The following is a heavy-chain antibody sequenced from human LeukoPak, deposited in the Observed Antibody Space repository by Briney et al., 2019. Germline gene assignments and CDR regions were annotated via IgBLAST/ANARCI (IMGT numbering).Heavy chain of an antibody. CDR2: INSDVSFT. CDR3: ARVQVLGTYDWFDP. J-gene: IGHJ5*02. V-gene: IGHV3-74*01. CDR1: EFIFSNYW. Sequence: GGSLRLSCAASEFIFSNYWMHWVRQAPGKGLVWVSRINSDVSFTSYADSVKGRFTISRDNAKNTLYLQMNSLRAEDTAIYYCARVQVLGTYDWFDPWGQGTLVTVSS. D-gene: IGHD4/OR15-4a*01.